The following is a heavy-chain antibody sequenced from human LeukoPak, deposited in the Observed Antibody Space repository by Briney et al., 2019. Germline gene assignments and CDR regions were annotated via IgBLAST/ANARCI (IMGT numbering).Heavy chain of an antibody. D-gene: IGHD1-26*01. Sequence: QPGGSLRLSCAASGFSVSSNYMSWVRQAPGKGLEWVSVIYSGGSTYYADSVKGRFTISRDNSKNTLYLQMKSLRAEDTAVYYCARLGVGATRDAFDIWGQGTMVTVSS. CDR2: IYSGGST. J-gene: IGHJ3*02. V-gene: IGHV3-53*01. CDR1: GFSVSSNY. CDR3: ARLGVGATRDAFDI.